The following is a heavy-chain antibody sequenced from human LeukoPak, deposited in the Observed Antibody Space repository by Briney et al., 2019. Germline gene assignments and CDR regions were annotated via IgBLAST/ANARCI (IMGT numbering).Heavy chain of an antibody. CDR3: ARREANYYDSSAAFDI. V-gene: IGHV5-51*01. Sequence: GESLKISWKGSGYSFTSYWIGWVRQMPGKGLEWMGIIYPGDSDTRYSPSFQGQVTISADKSISTAYLQWSGLKASDTAMYYCARREANYYDSSAAFDIWGQGTMVTVSS. J-gene: IGHJ3*02. D-gene: IGHD3-22*01. CDR2: IYPGDSDT. CDR1: GYSFTSYW.